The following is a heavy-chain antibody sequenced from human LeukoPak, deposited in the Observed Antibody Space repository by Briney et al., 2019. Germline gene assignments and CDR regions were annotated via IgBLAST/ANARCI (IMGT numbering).Heavy chain of an antibody. J-gene: IGHJ4*02. Sequence: PGGSLRLSCATSGFIFSHFGMHWVRQAPGKGLEWVAAIQSDGSQEYFADSVKGRSTISRDKSKSTMYPQIDTLRAEDTAVYYCARDSCLIKTCLDYWGRGTLVTVSS. D-gene: IGHD3-10*01. CDR2: IQSDGSQE. CDR1: GFIFSHFG. V-gene: IGHV3-33*01. CDR3: ARDSCLIKTCLDY.